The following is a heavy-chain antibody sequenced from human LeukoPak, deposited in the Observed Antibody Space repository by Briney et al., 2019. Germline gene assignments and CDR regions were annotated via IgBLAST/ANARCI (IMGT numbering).Heavy chain of an antibody. V-gene: IGHV4-39*07. CDR2: IYYSGST. Sequence: PSETLSLTCTVSGGSISSSSYYWGWIRQPPGKGLEWIGSIYYSGSTYYNPSLKSRVTISVDTSKNQFSLKLSSVTAADTAVYYCTSLNSGYGGWFDHWGQGTLVTVSS. CDR3: TSLNSGYGGWFDH. J-gene: IGHJ5*02. D-gene: IGHD5-12*01. CDR1: GGSISSSSYY.